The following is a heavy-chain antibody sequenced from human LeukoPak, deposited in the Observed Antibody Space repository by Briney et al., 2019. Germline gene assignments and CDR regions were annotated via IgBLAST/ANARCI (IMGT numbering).Heavy chain of an antibody. CDR1: GYTFTSYD. D-gene: IGHD3-3*01. CDR2: MNPNSGNT. V-gene: IGHV1-8*01. Sequence: GASVTVSFRASGYTFTSYDINWVRQAAGQGREWMGWMNPNSGNTGYAQKFQGRVTMTRNTSISTAYMELSSLRSEDTAVYYCAVPMYYDFWSGYSHYYYYYGMDVWGQGTTVTVSS. CDR3: AVPMYYDFWSGYSHYYYYYGMDV. J-gene: IGHJ6*02.